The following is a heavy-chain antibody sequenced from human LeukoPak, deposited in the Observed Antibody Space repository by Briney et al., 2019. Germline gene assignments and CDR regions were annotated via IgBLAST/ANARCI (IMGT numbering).Heavy chain of an antibody. Sequence: SETLSLTCTVSGGSISSYYWSWIRQPPGKGLEWIGYIYHSGSTNYNPSLKSRVTISVDTSKNQFSLKLSSVTAADTAVYYCARQSNYYDSSGYYSPFDYWGQETLVTVSS. CDR1: GGSISSYY. J-gene: IGHJ4*02. D-gene: IGHD3-22*01. CDR3: ARQSNYYDSSGYYSPFDY. CDR2: IYHSGST. V-gene: IGHV4-59*01.